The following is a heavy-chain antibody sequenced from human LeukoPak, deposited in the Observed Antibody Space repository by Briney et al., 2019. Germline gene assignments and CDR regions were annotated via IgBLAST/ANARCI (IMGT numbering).Heavy chain of an antibody. D-gene: IGHD4-23*01. CDR2: IASDGSST. CDR3: ARGRPHGNDY. Sequence: RTGGSLRLSCAASGFTFSSYWMNWVRQAPGKGLVWVSCIASDGSSTTYADSVKGRFSISRDNAKNTLYLQMNSLRVEDTAVYYCARGRPHGNDYWGQGTLVTVSS. J-gene: IGHJ4*02. CDR1: GFTFSSYW. V-gene: IGHV3-74*01.